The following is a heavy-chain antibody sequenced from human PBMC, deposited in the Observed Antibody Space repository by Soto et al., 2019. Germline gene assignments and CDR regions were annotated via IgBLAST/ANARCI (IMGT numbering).Heavy chain of an antibody. J-gene: IGHJ4*02. V-gene: IGHV3-23*01. CDR3: AKDVGGHYCTPTSCLYFFHS. D-gene: IGHD2-2*01. CDR1: GFSFNNYA. Sequence: EVQLLESGGGLVQPGGSLRLSCAASGFSFNNYAMNWVRQAPGQGLEWVSTISDSGSTYYVDSVKGRFTISRDNSKNTLYLQMKSLRAEDTAVYFCAKDVGGHYCTPTSCLYFFHSWGRGTPVTVSS. CDR2: ISDSGST.